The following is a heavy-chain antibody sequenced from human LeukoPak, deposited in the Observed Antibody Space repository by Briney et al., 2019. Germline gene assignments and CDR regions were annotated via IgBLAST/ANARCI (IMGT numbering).Heavy chain of an antibody. CDR2: INHSGST. Sequence: SETLSLTCAVYGGSFSGYYWSWIRQPPGKGLEWIGEINHSGSTNYNPSLTSRVTISVDTSKNQFSLKLSSVTAADTAVYYCGGGTSHDYWGQGTLVTVSS. D-gene: IGHD6-6*01. J-gene: IGHJ4*02. CDR3: GGGTSHDY. V-gene: IGHV4-34*01. CDR1: GGSFSGYY.